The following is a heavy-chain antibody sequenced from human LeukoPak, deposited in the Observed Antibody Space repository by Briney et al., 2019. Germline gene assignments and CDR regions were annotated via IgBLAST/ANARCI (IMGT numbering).Heavy chain of an antibody. Sequence: PGGSLRLSCAASGFTISTYGMTWVRQAPGKGLEWVSSFSGTDGGTYYADSVKGRFTISRDNSKNTLYLQMNSLRAEDTAVYYCARDSSGYQNDAFDIWGQGTMVTVSS. D-gene: IGHD3-22*01. J-gene: IGHJ3*02. CDR2: FSGTDGGT. CDR3: ARDSSGYQNDAFDI. V-gene: IGHV3-23*01. CDR1: GFTISTYG.